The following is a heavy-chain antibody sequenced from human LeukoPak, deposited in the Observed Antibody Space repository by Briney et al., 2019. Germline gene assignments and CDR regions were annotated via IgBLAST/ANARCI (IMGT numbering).Heavy chain of an antibody. CDR1: GYAFTSYG. J-gene: IGHJ3*02. CDR2: ISAYKGNT. CDR3: AREDCSGGSCYSLSLTPVFHVFDI. Sequence: ASVTVSCKASGYAFTSYGISWVRQAPGHGLEWMGWISAYKGNTDYAPKLQGRVTMTTDPSTSTAYMELRSLRSDDTAVYYCAREDCSGGSCYSLSLTPVFHVFDIWGQGTMVTVSS. D-gene: IGHD2-15*01. V-gene: IGHV1-18*01.